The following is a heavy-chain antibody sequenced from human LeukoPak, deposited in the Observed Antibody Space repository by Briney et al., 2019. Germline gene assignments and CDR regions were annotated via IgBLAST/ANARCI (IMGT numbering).Heavy chain of an antibody. J-gene: IGHJ5*01. D-gene: IGHD4-23*01. CDR1: GYSISSGYY. CDR2: VYHSGT. Sequence: SETLSLTCTVSGYSISSGYYWGWIRQPPGKGLEWIGCVYHSGTYYKSSLTSRVTISMDTSKNQFSLKLTSVTAADSAFYYCAKSTGGGGHDSWGQGTLVTVSS. V-gene: IGHV4-38-2*02. CDR3: AKSTGGGGHDS.